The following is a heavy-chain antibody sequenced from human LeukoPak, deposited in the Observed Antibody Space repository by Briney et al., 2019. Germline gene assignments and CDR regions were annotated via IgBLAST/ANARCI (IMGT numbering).Heavy chain of an antibody. D-gene: IGHD7-27*01. Sequence: SETLSLTCTVSGDSISSTGFYWAWIRQPPEKGLEYIGNIEYSGETFYDPSLKSRVTISGDPSKNQLSLKLSSVTAADTAVYFCARGFRGDNFDYWGQGTLVTVSS. CDR2: IEYSGET. V-gene: IGHV4-39*07. CDR3: ARGFRGDNFDY. J-gene: IGHJ4*02. CDR1: GDSISSTGFY.